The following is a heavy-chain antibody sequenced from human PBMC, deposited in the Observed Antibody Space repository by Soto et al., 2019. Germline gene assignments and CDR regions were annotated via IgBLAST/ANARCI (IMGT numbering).Heavy chain of an antibody. CDR1: GGTFSSYA. CDR2: IIPIFGTA. Sequence: ASVKVSCKASGGTFSSYAISWVRQAPGQGLEWMGGIIPIFGTANYAQKFQGRVTITADKSTSTAYMELSSLRSEDTAVYYCARGRDGFYYYGMDVWGQGTTVTVSS. V-gene: IGHV1-69*06. D-gene: IGHD5-12*01. CDR3: ARGRDGFYYYGMDV. J-gene: IGHJ6*02.